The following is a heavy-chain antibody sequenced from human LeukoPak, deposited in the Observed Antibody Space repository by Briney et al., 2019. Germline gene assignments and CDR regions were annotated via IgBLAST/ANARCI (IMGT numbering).Heavy chain of an antibody. CDR1: GGSFSGYY. CDR3: ARCYDFWSGYFGPHAFDI. D-gene: IGHD3-3*01. Sequence: SETLSLTCAVYGGSFSGYYWSWIRQPPGKGLEWIGEINHSGSTNYNPSLKSRVTISVDTSKNQFSLKLSSVTAADTAVYYCARCYDFWSGYFGPHAFDIWGQGTMVTVSS. J-gene: IGHJ3*02. V-gene: IGHV4-34*01. CDR2: INHSGST.